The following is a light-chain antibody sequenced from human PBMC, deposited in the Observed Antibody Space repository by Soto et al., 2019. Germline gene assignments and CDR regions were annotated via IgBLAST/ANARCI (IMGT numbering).Light chain of an antibody. CDR2: DTS. CDR3: LLSYSGARGV. CDR1: TGAATSGHY. Sequence: QAVVTHDPSLTVSPGGTVTLTCGSSTGAATSGHYPYWFQQKPGQAPRTLIYDTSNKHSWTPARFSGSLLGGKAALTLSGAQPEDEAEYYCLLSYSGARGVFGGGTKLTVL. V-gene: IGLV7-46*01. J-gene: IGLJ2*01.